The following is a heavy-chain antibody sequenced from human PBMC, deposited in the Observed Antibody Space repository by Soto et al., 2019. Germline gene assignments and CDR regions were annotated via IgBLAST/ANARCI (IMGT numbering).Heavy chain of an antibody. V-gene: IGHV3-30*03. Sequence: GGSLRLSCAASGFTFSSYGMHWVRQAPGKGLEWVAVISYDGSNKYYADSVKGRFTISRDDSKNTLYLQMNSLKTEDTAVYYCTGPLYFYDNSGSDYWGQGTLVTVSS. D-gene: IGHD3-22*01. CDR3: TGPLYFYDNSGSDY. CDR1: GFTFSSYG. J-gene: IGHJ4*02. CDR2: ISYDGSNK.